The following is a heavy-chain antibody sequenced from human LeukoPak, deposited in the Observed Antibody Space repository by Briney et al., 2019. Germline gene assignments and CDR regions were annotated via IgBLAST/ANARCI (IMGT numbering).Heavy chain of an antibody. CDR3: ARDGRHRYYYDSSGFYGSWFDP. J-gene: IGHJ5*02. D-gene: IGHD3-22*01. CDR2: ISSYNDNT. CDR1: GYTFSNYG. V-gene: IGHV1-18*01. Sequence: ASVKVSCKASGYTFSNYGISWVRQAPGQGLEWMGWISSYNDNTNYAQKLQGRVTMTTDTSTSTAYMELRSLRSDDTAVYYCARDGRHRYYYDSSGFYGSWFDPWGQGTLVTVSS.